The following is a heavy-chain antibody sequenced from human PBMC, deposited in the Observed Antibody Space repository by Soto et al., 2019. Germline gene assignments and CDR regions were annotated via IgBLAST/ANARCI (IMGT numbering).Heavy chain of an antibody. CDR1: GFSLSTSGVG. D-gene: IGHD3-22*01. J-gene: IGHJ3*02. CDR3: AHGTQYDSSDEPSAFDI. CDR2: IYWDDDK. Sequence: QITLKESGPTLVKPTQTLTLTCTFSGFSLSTSGVGVGWIRQPPGKALEWLALIYWDDDKRYSPSLKSRLTITKXXSXNXXVLTMTNMDPVDTATYYCAHGTQYDSSDEPSAFDIWGQGTMVTVSS. V-gene: IGHV2-5*02.